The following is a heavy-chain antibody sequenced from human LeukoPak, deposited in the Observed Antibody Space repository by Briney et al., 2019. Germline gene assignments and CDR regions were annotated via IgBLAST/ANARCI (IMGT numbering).Heavy chain of an antibody. D-gene: IGHD3-10*01. Sequence: SETLSLTCTVSGGSISSNSYYWGWIRQPPGKGLGWIGSIYYSGSTYYNPSLKNRLTISVDTSKNQFSLKLSSVTAADTAVYYCARTRYYYGSRSYGAPYYFDYWGQGTLVTVSS. CDR1: GGSISSNSYY. CDR3: ARTRYYYGSRSYGAPYYFDY. J-gene: IGHJ4*02. V-gene: IGHV4-39*01. CDR2: IYYSGST.